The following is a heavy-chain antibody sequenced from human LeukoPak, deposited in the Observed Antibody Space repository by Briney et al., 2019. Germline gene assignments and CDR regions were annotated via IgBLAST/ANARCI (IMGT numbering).Heavy chain of an antibody. D-gene: IGHD3-22*01. CDR3: ARSYDSSGYYGEGGFEPPDY. Sequence: GGSLRLSCAASGFTFSSYWMSWVRQAPGKGLEWVANIKQDGSEKYYVDSVKGRFTISGDNAKNSLYLQMNSLRAEDTAVYYCARSYDSSGYYGEGGFEPPDYWGQGTLVTVSS. V-gene: IGHV3-7*01. J-gene: IGHJ4*02. CDR2: IKQDGSEK. CDR1: GFTFSSYW.